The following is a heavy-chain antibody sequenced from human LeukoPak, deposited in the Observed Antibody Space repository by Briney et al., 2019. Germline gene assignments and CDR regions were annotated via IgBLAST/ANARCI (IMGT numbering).Heavy chain of an antibody. CDR1: GFTFSSYS. CDR2: ISSSSSYI. J-gene: IGHJ4*02. V-gene: IGHV3-21*01. CDR3: VARTGGTAMDAIDY. Sequence: GASLRLSCAASGFTFSSYSMNWVRRAPGKGLEWVSSISSSSSYIYYADSVKGRFTISRDNAKNSLYLQMNSLRAEDTAVYYCVARTGGTAMDAIDYWGQGTLVTVSS. D-gene: IGHD5-18*01.